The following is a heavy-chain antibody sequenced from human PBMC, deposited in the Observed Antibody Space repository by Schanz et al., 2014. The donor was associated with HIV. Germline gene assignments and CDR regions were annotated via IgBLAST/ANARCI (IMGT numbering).Heavy chain of an antibody. V-gene: IGHV3-21*01. J-gene: IGHJ6*02. CDR1: GFTLSSFT. D-gene: IGHD4-4*01. Sequence: EVQLVESGGGLVKPGGSLRLSCATSGFTLSSFTMNWVRQAPGKGLEWVSSISSSSSYTYYADSVKGRFAISRDNAKNSLFLQMNSLRAEDTAVYYCARDKYSNYGYYYYGMDVWGQGTTVTVSS. CDR2: ISSSSSYT. CDR3: ARDKYSNYGYYYYGMDV.